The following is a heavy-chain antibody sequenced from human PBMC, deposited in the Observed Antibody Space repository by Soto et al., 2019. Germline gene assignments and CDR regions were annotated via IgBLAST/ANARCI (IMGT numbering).Heavy chain of an antibody. CDR2: ISGGGDTT. D-gene: IGHD3-10*01. V-gene: IGHV3-23*01. CDR3: AKGRGGSGSLTPRVDL. J-gene: IGHJ4*02. Sequence: EVQLLESGGGLVQPGGSLRLSCAASGFTFNNYAMSWVRQAPGKGLEWVSAISGGGDTTSYADSVKGRFTVSRDGSKNTLYLQMNSLRAEDTAVYYCAKGRGGSGSLTPRVDLWGQGTLVTVSS. CDR1: GFTFNNYA.